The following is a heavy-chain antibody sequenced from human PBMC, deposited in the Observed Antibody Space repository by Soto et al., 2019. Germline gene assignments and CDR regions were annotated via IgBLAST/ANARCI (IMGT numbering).Heavy chain of an antibody. J-gene: IGHJ6*03. CDR3: ARGSFGARSFRDYMDV. CDR1: GFTFSSYD. V-gene: IGHV3-13*05. Sequence: EVQLVESGGDLVQPGGSLRLSCAASGFTFSSYDMHWVRQAAGKGLEWVSAIGTAGDPYYTDSAKGRFTISRENAQNSLFLQMNSLRAGDTAVYYCARGSFGARSFRDYMDVWGRGTTVTVSS. CDR2: IGTAGDP. D-gene: IGHD3-10*01.